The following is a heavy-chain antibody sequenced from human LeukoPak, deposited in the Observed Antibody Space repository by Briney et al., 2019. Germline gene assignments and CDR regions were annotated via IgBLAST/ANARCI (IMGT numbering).Heavy chain of an antibody. Sequence: ASVKVSCKASGYTFTSDGISWVRPAPGQGLEWLGWISAYNGNTNYAQKLQGRVTMTTDTSTSTAYMELRSLRSDDTAVYYCARDRDYYGSGDYWGQGTLVTVSS. V-gene: IGHV1-18*01. D-gene: IGHD3-10*01. CDR3: ARDRDYYGSGDY. CDR1: GYTFTSDG. CDR2: ISAYNGNT. J-gene: IGHJ4*02.